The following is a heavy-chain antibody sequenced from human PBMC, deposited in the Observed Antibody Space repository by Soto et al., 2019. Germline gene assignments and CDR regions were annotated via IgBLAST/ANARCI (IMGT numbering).Heavy chain of an antibody. CDR3: ARATLDYYDTSGYLY. J-gene: IGHJ4*02. CDR1: GFTFRSYG. V-gene: IGHV3-33*01. CDR2: ISFDGSNK. D-gene: IGHD3-22*01. Sequence: ESGGGVVQPGRSLRLSCAASGFTFRSYGMHWVRQAPGKGLEWVAVISFDGSNKYYADSVKGRFTVSRDNSKNTLDLQMNSLRVEDTAVYYCARATLDYYDTSGYLYWGQGTLVTVSS.